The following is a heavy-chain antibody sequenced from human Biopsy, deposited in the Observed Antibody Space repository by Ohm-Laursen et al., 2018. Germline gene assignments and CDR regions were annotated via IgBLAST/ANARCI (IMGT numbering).Heavy chain of an antibody. CDR3: ARLSTLFGVADFTDD. Sequence: SETLSLTCSLSGASVRSHFLTWIRQPPGKGLQWIGSISNSGTTKSSPSLKSRVNISLHKSKNQLSLKLTSVTAADTAVYYCARLSTLFGVADFTDDWGQGTLATVSS. D-gene: IGHD3-3*01. CDR2: ISNSGTT. J-gene: IGHJ4*02. V-gene: IGHV4-59*08. CDR1: GASVRSHF.